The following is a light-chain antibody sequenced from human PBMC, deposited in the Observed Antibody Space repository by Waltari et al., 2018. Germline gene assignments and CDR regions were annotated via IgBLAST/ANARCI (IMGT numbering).Light chain of an antibody. Sequence: EIVLTQSPSTLSVSPGERAILPCRASQTISYNLAWYQQRPGQPPSLLIYGASARAAAIPVRFSGSGSGTEFTLTISGLQSEDFAVYYCQHYHQWPPYTFGQGTKVE. CDR2: GAS. V-gene: IGKV3-15*01. J-gene: IGKJ2*01. CDR3: QHYHQWPPYT. CDR1: QTISYN.